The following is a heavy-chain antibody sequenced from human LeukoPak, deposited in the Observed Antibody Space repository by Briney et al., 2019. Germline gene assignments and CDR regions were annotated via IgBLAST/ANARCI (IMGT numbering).Heavy chain of an antibody. Sequence: SETLSLTCTVSGGSNSSSSYYWGWIRQPPGKGLEWIGSIYYSGSTYYNPSLKSRVTISVDTSKTQFSLKLSSVTAADTAVYYCARLEAYSSSSGGWFDPWGQGTLVSVSS. CDR2: IYYSGST. CDR3: ARLEAYSSSSGGWFDP. V-gene: IGHV4-39*01. D-gene: IGHD6-6*01. J-gene: IGHJ5*02. CDR1: GGSNSSSSYY.